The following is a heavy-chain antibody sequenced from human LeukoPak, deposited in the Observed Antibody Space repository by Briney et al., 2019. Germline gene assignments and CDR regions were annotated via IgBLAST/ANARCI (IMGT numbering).Heavy chain of an antibody. CDR1: GFSISKYA. CDR3: AKGAVPGVIKYYFDY. D-gene: IGHD3-10*01. V-gene: IGHV3-23*01. Sequence: GGSLRLSCVASGFSISKYAMAWVRQAPGKGLEWVSVVSGSGSTTSYADSVKGRFTISRDLSKNTLFLQMNSLTADDTAVYYCAKGAVPGVIKYYFDYWGQGTLVTVSS. CDR2: VSGSGSTT. J-gene: IGHJ4*02.